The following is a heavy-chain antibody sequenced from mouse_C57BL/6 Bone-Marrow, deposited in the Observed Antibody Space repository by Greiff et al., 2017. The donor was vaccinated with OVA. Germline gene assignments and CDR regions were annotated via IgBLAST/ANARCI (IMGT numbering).Heavy chain of an antibody. V-gene: IGHV3-5*01. CDR3: AREEGDYGSPLFDY. Sequence: EVQLQESGPGLVKPSQTVFLTCTVTGISITTGNYRWSWIRQFPGNKLEWIGYIYYSGTITYNPSLTSRTTITRDTPKNQFFLEMNSLTAEDTATYYCAREEGDYGSPLFDYWGQGTTLTVSS. D-gene: IGHD1-1*01. J-gene: IGHJ2*01. CDR2: IYYSGTI. CDR1: GISITTGNYR.